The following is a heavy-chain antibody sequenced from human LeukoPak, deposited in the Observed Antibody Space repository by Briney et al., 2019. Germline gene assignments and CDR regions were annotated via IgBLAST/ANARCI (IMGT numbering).Heavy chain of an antibody. V-gene: IGHV3-11*05. J-gene: IGHJ4*02. D-gene: IGHD3-22*01. CDR2: ISSSSSYT. CDR3: AVEFYDSGGYTLDS. Sequence: GGSLRLSSAASGFTFTDYYMSWIRQAPGKGLEWVSYISSSSSYTNYPDSVKGRFTISRDNAKNSLYLQMNSLRAEDTAVYYCAVEFYDSGGYTLDSCGQGTLVTVSS. CDR1: GFTFTDYY.